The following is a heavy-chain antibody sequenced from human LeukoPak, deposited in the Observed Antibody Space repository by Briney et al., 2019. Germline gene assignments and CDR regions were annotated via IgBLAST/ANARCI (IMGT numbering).Heavy chain of an antibody. Sequence: PGGSLRLSCAASGFTFNTCAMSWVRQAPGKGLEWVSGITSGANTYYADSVKGRFTISRDNSENTLNLQMNSLRAEDTAIYYCAKARAGDITAAFNYWGQGTLVTVSS. D-gene: IGHD6-13*01. J-gene: IGHJ4*02. CDR2: ITSGANT. CDR3: AKARAGDITAAFNY. CDR1: GFTFNTCA. V-gene: IGHV3-23*01.